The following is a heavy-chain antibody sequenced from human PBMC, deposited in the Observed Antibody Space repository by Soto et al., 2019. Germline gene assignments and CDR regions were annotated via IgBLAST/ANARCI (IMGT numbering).Heavy chain of an antibody. V-gene: IGHV2-5*02. CDR3: AHGDGSYYYSSGQLGFAP. D-gene: IGHD3-22*01. Sequence: QITLKESGPTLVKPTQTLTLTCTFSAFSLRTRGVGVGWIRQPPGKALEWLALIYWDDDKRYNSSLKSRLTITKDXXRXQAXLTMTNMDPVDTGTYYCAHGDGSYYYSSGQLGFAPWGQGTLVPVSS. CDR1: AFSLRTRGVG. CDR2: IYWDDDK. J-gene: IGHJ5*02.